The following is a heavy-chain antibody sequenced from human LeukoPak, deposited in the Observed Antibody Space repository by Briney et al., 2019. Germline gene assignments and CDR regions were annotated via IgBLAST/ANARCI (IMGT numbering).Heavy chain of an antibody. V-gene: IGHV4-39*07. CDR3: ARFHPADDAFDI. Sequence: SETLSLTCTVSGGSISSSSYYWGWIRQPPGKGLEWIGSIYYSGSTYYNPSLKSRVTISVDTSKNQFSLKLNSVTAADTAVYYCARFHPADDAFDIWGQGTMVTVSS. CDR1: GGSISSSSYY. J-gene: IGHJ3*02. D-gene: IGHD6-19*01. CDR2: IYYSGST.